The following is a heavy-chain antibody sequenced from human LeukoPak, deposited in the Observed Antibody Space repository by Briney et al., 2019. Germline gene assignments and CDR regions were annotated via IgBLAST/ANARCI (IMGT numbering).Heavy chain of an antibody. CDR1: GGSISSGGYS. Sequence: ASQTLSLTCAVSGGSISSGGYSWSWIRQPPGKGLEWIGYIYHSGSTYYNPSLKSRVTISVDRSKNQFSLKLSSVTAADTAVYYCARGSSSSAPISHWFDPWGQGTLVTVSS. J-gene: IGHJ5*02. CDR3: ARGSSSSAPISHWFDP. D-gene: IGHD6-6*01. V-gene: IGHV4-30-2*01. CDR2: IYHSGST.